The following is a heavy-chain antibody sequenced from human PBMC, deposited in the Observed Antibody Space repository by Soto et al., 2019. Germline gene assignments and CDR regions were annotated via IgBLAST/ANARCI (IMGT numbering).Heavy chain of an antibody. CDR1: GGSISSGGYY. CDR3: ARGVAGPLSDY. D-gene: IGHD2-15*01. V-gene: IGHV4-31*03. Sequence: PSETLSLTCTVSGGSISSGGYYWSWIRQHPGKGLEWIGYIYYSGSTYYNPSLKSRVTISVDTSKNQFSPKLSSVTAADTAVYYCARGVAGPLSDYWGQGTLVTVSS. CDR2: IYYSGST. J-gene: IGHJ4*02.